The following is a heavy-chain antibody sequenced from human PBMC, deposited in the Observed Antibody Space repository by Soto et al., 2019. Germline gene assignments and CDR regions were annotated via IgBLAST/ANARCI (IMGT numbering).Heavy chain of an antibody. CDR3: ARLMATVNPYFDY. Sequence: ASVKVSCKASGGTFSSYAISWVRQAPGQGLEWMGGIIPIFGTANYAQKFQGRVTITADKSTSTAYMELSSLRSEDTAVYYCARLMATVNPYFDYWGQGTLVTVS. V-gene: IGHV1-69*06. CDR1: GGTFSSYA. D-gene: IGHD4-4*01. CDR2: IIPIFGTA. J-gene: IGHJ4*02.